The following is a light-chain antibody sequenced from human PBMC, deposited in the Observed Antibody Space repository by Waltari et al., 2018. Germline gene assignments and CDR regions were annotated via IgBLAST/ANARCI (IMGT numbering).Light chain of an antibody. Sequence: VMTQSPATLSVSPGERATLSCRASQSVSSNLAWYQQKPGQAPRLLIYGASTRATGIPARFSGSGSGTEFTLTISSLQSEDFAVYYCQQYNNWPLYTFGQGTKLEIK. J-gene: IGKJ2*01. CDR2: GAS. CDR3: QQYNNWPLYT. V-gene: IGKV3-15*01. CDR1: QSVSSN.